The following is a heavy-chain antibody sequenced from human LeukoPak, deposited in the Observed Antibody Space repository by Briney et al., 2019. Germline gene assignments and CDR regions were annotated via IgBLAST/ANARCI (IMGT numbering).Heavy chain of an antibody. D-gene: IGHD6-19*01. J-gene: IGHJ4*02. CDR1: GGSISSYY. Sequence: SETLSLTCTVSGGSISSYYWSWIRQPPGKGLEWIGYIYYSGSPNYNPSLKSRVTISVDTSKNQFSLKLSSVTAADTAVYYCARRVDSSGFLNWGQGTLVTVSS. CDR3: ARRVDSSGFLN. CDR2: IYYSGSP. V-gene: IGHV4-59*01.